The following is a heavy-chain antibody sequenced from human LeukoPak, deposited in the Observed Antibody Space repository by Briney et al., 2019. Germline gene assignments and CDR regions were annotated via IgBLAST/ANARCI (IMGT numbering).Heavy chain of an antibody. CDR2: IYPGDSDT. Sequence: GESLKISCKGSAYSFTSYWIGWVRQMPGKGLEWMGIIYPGDSDTRYSPSFQGQVTISADKSISTAYLQWSSLKASDTAMYYCAGTGGDGYNFRWFDPWGQGTLVTVSS. CDR3: AGTGGDGYNFRWFDP. CDR1: AYSFTSYW. V-gene: IGHV5-51*01. D-gene: IGHD5-24*01. J-gene: IGHJ5*02.